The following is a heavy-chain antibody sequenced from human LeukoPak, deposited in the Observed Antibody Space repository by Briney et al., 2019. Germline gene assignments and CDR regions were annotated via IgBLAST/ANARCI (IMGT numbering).Heavy chain of an antibody. CDR3: ASGLDDSSGYYLDY. CDR1: GGSISSYY. J-gene: IGHJ4*02. CDR2: IYYSGST. Sequence: PSETLSLTCTVSGGSISSYYWSWIRQPPGKGLEWIGYIYYSGSTNYNPSLKSQVTISVDTSKNQFSLKLSSVTAADTAVYYCASGLDDSSGYYLDYWGQGTLVTVSS. V-gene: IGHV4-59*08. D-gene: IGHD3-22*01.